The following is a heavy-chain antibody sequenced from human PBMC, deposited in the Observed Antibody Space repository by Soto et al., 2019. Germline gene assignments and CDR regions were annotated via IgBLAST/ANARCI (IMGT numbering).Heavy chain of an antibody. Sequence: WSRVRKKKGKGLEWIGEIYQSGSTNYNPSLESRVRMSVDKSRNQFSLKLTSVSAADTAVYYCARAGATIAVAAIFAYLGQGTLVIVTP. J-gene: IGHJ4*02. D-gene: IGHD6-13*01. V-gene: IGHV4-4*02. CDR3: ARAGATIAVAAIFAY. CDR2: IYQSGST.